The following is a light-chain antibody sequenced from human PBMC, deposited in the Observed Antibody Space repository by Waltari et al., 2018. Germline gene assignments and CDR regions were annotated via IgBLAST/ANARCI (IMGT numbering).Light chain of an antibody. CDR2: GAA. CDR3: QQYGTSPRT. V-gene: IGKV3-20*01. Sequence: CRASRHVRDAHIAWYQQRPGQAPRLLIYGAASRATGIPARFSGTGSGTDYTLTISRLEPEDFAVYFCQQYGTSPRTFGQGTKVEI. CDR1: RHVRDAH. J-gene: IGKJ1*01.